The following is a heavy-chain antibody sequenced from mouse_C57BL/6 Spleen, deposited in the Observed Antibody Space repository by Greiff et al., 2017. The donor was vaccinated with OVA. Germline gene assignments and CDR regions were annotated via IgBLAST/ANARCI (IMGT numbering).Heavy chain of an antibody. J-gene: IGHJ4*01. CDR1: GYTFTSYW. Sequence: QVQLKQPGTELVKPGASVKLSCKASGYTFTSYWMHWVKQRPGQGLEWIGNINPSNGGTNYNEKFKSKATLTVDKSSSTAYMQLSSLTSEDSAVYYCARGGSYYSNYEDYAMDYWGQGTSVTVSS. D-gene: IGHD2-5*01. CDR3: ARGGSYYSNYEDYAMDY. CDR2: INPSNGGT. V-gene: IGHV1-53*01.